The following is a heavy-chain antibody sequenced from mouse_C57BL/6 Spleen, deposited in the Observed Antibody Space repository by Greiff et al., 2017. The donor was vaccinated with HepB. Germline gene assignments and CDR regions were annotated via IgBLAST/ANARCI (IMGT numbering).Heavy chain of an antibody. D-gene: IGHD2-3*01. V-gene: IGHV1-64*01. CDR2: IHPNSGST. CDR3: ARSHDGYPFAY. CDR1: GYTFTSYW. J-gene: IGHJ3*01. Sequence: QVQLQQSGAELMKPGASVKLSCKASGYTFTSYWMHWVKQRPGQGLEWIGMIHPNSGSTNYNEKFKSKATLTVDKSSSTAYMQLSSLTSEDSAVYYCARSHDGYPFAYWGQGTLVTVSA.